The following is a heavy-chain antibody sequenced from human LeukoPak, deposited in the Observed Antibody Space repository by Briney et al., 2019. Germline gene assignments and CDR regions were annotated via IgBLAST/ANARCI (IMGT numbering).Heavy chain of an antibody. CDR3: ARGPYYDILTGYTGFDY. Sequence: SETLSLTCAVYGGSFSGYYWSWIRQPPGKGLEWIGEINHSGSTNYNPSLKSRVTISVDTSKNQFSLKLGSVTAADTAVYYCARGPYYDILTGYTGFDYWGQGTLVTVSS. V-gene: IGHV4-34*01. CDR2: INHSGST. CDR1: GGSFSGYY. J-gene: IGHJ4*02. D-gene: IGHD3-9*01.